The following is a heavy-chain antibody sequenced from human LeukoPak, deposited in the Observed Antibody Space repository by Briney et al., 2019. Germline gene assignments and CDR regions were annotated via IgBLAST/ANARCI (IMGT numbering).Heavy chain of an antibody. V-gene: IGHV1-46*01. CDR2: INPSGGST. Sequence: ASVKVSCKAPGYTFTSYYMHWVRQAPGQGLEWMGIINPSGGSTSYAQKFQGRVTMTRDMSTSTVYMELSSLRSEDTAVYYCARDYYDSSGYYLRFDYWGQGTLVTVSS. CDR3: ARDYYDSSGYYLRFDY. D-gene: IGHD3-22*01. J-gene: IGHJ4*02. CDR1: GYTFTSYY.